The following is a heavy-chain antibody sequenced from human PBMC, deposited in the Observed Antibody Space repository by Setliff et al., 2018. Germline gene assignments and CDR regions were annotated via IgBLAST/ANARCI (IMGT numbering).Heavy chain of an antibody. CDR3: ARGRLEWLQYYYYYYMDV. D-gene: IGHD3-3*01. CDR2: IIHSGST. V-gene: IGHV4-34*01. J-gene: IGHJ6*03. Sequence: SETLSLTCAVYGGSFSGYYWSWIRQPPGKRLEWIGEIIHSGSTNYNPSLKSRVTISMDTSKNQFSLKVSSVTAADTAVYYCARGRLEWLQYYYYYYMDVWGKGTTVTVSS. CDR1: GGSFSGYY.